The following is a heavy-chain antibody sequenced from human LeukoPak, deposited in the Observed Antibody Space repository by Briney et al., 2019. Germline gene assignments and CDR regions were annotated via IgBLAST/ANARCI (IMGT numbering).Heavy chain of an antibody. CDR3: ARGVLVWFGRHRNWYFDL. V-gene: IGHV4-39*01. CDR2: IYYSGST. CDR1: GGSISSSSYY. Sequence: SETLSLTCTVSGGSISSSSYYWGWIRQPPGKGLGWIGSIYYSGSTYYNPSLKSRVTISVDTSKNQFSLKLSSVTTADTAVYYCARGVLVWFGRHRNWYFDLWGRGTLVTVSS. D-gene: IGHD3-10*01. J-gene: IGHJ2*01.